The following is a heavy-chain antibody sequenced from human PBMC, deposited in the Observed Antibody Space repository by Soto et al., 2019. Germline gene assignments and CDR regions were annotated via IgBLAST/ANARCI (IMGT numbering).Heavy chain of an antibody. J-gene: IGHJ4*02. Sequence: SETLSLTCAVYGGSFSGYYWSWIRQPPGKGLEWIGEINHSGSTNYNPSLKSRVTISVDTSKNQFSLKLSSVTAADTAVYYCARGKIDSMTAGRYFDYWXQGXLVXVSS. CDR2: INHSGST. V-gene: IGHV4-34*01. D-gene: IGHD6-6*01. CDR1: GGSFSGYY. CDR3: ARGKIDSMTAGRYFDY.